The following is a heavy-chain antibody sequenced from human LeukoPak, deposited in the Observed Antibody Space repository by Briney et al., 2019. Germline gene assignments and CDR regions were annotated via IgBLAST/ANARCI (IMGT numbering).Heavy chain of an antibody. Sequence: PGGSLRLSCAASGFTFSSFGMHWVRQAPGKGLEWVAVIWYDASDRYYADSVKGRFTISRDNSKNTLYLQMSSLRAEDTAVYYCVKARGIQLWLPGDYWGQGTLVTVSS. CDR3: VKARGIQLWLPGDY. CDR2: IWYDASDR. D-gene: IGHD5-18*01. J-gene: IGHJ4*02. V-gene: IGHV3-30*02. CDR1: GFTFSSFG.